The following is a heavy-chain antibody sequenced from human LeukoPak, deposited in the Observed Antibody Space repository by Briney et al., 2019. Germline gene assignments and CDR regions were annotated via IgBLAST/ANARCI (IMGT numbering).Heavy chain of an antibody. J-gene: IGHJ4*02. Sequence: PGGSLRLSCEASGFTFRSYWMTWVRQAAGKGLEWVAYIKEDGSEKYYVDSVKGRFTISRDNARNSLYLQMSSLRSEDTAVYYCARDHCSGGSCFYSRDFDYWGQGTLVTVSS. D-gene: IGHD2-15*01. CDR3: ARDHCSGGSCFYSRDFDY. CDR1: GFTFRSYW. CDR2: IKEDGSEK. V-gene: IGHV3-7*03.